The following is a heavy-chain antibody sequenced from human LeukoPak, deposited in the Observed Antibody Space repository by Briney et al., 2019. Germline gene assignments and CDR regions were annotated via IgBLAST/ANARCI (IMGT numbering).Heavy chain of an antibody. CDR1: GFTVSSNY. V-gene: IGHV3-66*02. J-gene: IGHJ5*02. D-gene: IGHD1-7*01. Sequence: GGSLRLSCAASGFTVSSNYMSWVRQAPGKGLEWVSVIYSGGSTYYADSVKGRFTISRDNSENTLYLQMNSLRAEDTAVYYCARENWSYNWNYDHWFDPWGQGTLVTVSS. CDR3: ARENWSYNWNYDHWFDP. CDR2: IYSGGST.